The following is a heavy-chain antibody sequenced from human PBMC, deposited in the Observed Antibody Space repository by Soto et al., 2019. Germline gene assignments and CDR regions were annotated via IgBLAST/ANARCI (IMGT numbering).Heavy chain of an antibody. Sequence: QVQLAQSGAEVKKPGSSVKVSCKASGGTFSSYAISWVRQAPGQGLEWMGGIIPIFGTANYAQKFQGRVTITADKSTRTAYMELSSLRSEDTAVYYCARAPPVYGSGSYHFDYWGQGTLVTVSS. CDR3: ARAPPVYGSGSYHFDY. J-gene: IGHJ4*02. CDR2: IIPIFGTA. V-gene: IGHV1-69*06. CDR1: GGTFSSYA. D-gene: IGHD3-10*01.